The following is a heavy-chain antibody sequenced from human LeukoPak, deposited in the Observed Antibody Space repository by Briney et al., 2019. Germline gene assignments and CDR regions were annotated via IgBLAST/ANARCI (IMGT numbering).Heavy chain of an antibody. CDR2: IYTSGST. Sequence: PSQTLSLTCTVSGGSISSGSYYWSWIRQPAGKGLEWIGRIYTSGSTNYNPSLKSRVTISVDTSKNQFSLKLSSVTAADTAVYYCARRDALHCSSTSCPADYWGQGTLVTVSS. CDR1: GGSISSGSYY. D-gene: IGHD2-2*01. V-gene: IGHV4-61*02. CDR3: ARRDALHCSSTSCPADY. J-gene: IGHJ4*02.